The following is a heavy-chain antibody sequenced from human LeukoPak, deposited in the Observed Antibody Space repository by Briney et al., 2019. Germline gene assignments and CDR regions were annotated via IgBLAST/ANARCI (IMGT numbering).Heavy chain of an antibody. Sequence: GGSLRLSCAASGFTFSSYGMHWVRQAPGKGLEWVAVISYDGSNKYYADSVKGRFTISRDNSKNTLYLQMNSLRAEDTAVYYCTKDLMTYSGSYYDDYWGQGALVTVSS. CDR2: ISYDGSNK. V-gene: IGHV3-30*18. CDR3: TKDLMTYSGSYYDDY. D-gene: IGHD1-26*01. CDR1: GFTFSSYG. J-gene: IGHJ4*02.